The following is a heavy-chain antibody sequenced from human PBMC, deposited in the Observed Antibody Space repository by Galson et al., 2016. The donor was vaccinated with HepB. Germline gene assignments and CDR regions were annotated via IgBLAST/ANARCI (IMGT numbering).Heavy chain of an antibody. J-gene: IGHJ4*02. D-gene: IGHD3-22*01. CDR3: AREDSSGYFYQRYFDS. V-gene: IGHV1-18*01. CDR1: GYMFTNYG. Sequence: SVKVSCKASGYMFTNYGISWVRQAPGQGLEWMGWISAYNGNTNYAQKFRDRVTMTTDTSTTVYMELRSLTSDDTAVYYCAREDSSGYFYQRYFDSWGQGTLVTVSS. CDR2: ISAYNGNT.